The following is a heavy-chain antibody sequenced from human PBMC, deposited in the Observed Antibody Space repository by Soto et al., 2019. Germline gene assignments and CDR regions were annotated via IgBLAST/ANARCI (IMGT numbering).Heavy chain of an antibody. D-gene: IGHD3-10*01. J-gene: IGHJ4*02. CDR2: ISSSSSYI. CDR3: ARVGTYYGSGSPYYSDY. V-gene: IGHV3-21*01. CDR1: GFSFRSYY. Sequence: GGSLRLSCAASGFSFRSYYMNWVRQAPGKGLEWVSSISSSSSYINYADSVKGRFTISRDNAKNSLCLQMNSLRAEDTAVYYCARVGTYYGSGSPYYSDYWGQGTLVTVSS.